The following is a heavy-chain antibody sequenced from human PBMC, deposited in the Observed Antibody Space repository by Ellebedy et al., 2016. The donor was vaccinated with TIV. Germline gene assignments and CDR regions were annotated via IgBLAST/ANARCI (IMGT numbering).Heavy chain of an antibody. Sequence: GGSLRLSCAASGFIFSDFAIFWVRQAPGKGLEWVAVISSDGNKKLYGDTVKGRFTLSRDTSKNTVYLQMDSLRSGDTAVYYCARGPSISAYLDSWGQGALVIVSS. V-gene: IGHV3-30-3*01. CDR3: ARGPSISAYLDS. CDR1: GFIFSDFA. J-gene: IGHJ4*02. D-gene: IGHD3-9*01. CDR2: ISSDGNKK.